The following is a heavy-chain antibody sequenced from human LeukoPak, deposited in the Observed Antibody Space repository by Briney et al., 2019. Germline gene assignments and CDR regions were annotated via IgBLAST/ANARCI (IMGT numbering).Heavy chain of an antibody. V-gene: IGHV3-23*01. D-gene: IGHD2-15*01. CDR3: AKDRNSWPTNFDS. Sequence: GGSLRLSCVASRFVFTNYYMSWVRQAPGKGLEWVSAISSSGGTTYYADSVKGRFSISRDNSKNTLYPQMNSLRAEDTAVYYCAKDRNSWPTNFDSWGQGTLVTVSA. CDR2: ISSSGGTT. CDR1: RFVFTNYY. J-gene: IGHJ4*02.